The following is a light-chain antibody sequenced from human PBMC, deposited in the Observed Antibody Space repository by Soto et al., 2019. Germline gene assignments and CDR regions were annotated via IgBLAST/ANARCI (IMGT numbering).Light chain of an antibody. J-gene: IGKJ4*01. CDR2: GAS. V-gene: IGKV3-15*01. CDR3: QQYNNWPPLT. CDR1: QSVSSN. Sequence: EIVMTQSPATLSLSPGERATLSCRASQSVSSNLSGYQQKPGQAPRLLIFGASTRATGIPARFSGSGSGTEFNLTISSLQYEDFAVYYSQQYNNWPPLTFGGGTKVEIK.